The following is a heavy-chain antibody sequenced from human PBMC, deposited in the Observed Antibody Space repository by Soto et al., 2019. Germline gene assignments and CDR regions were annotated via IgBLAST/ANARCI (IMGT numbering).Heavy chain of an antibody. Sequence: EVQLVESGGGLVQPGGSLRLSCAASGFTFSSYAMHWVRQAPGKGLEYVSAISSNGGSTYYANSVKGRFTISRDNSKNTLYLQMGSLRAEDMAVYYCARNYGGNSYAFDIWGPGTMVTVSS. CDR3: ARNYGGNSYAFDI. D-gene: IGHD2-21*02. CDR1: GFTFSSYA. CDR2: ISSNGGST. V-gene: IGHV3-64*01. J-gene: IGHJ3*02.